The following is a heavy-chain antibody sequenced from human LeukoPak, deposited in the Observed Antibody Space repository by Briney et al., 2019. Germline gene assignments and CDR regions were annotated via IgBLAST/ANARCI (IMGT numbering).Heavy chain of an antibody. CDR3: AKSQLIAAAQNRIYYFDY. D-gene: IGHD6-13*01. CDR1: GFTFSSYA. V-gene: IGHV3-23*01. Sequence: GGSLRLSCAASGFTFSSYAMSWVRQAPGKGLEWVSAISSSGGSTYYADSVKGRFTISRDNSKNTLYLQMNSLRAEDTAVYYCAKSQLIAAAQNRIYYFDYWGQGTLVTVSS. CDR2: ISSSGGST. J-gene: IGHJ4*02.